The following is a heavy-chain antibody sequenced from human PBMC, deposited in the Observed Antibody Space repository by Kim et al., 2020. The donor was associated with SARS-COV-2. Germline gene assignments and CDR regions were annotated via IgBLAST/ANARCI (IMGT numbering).Heavy chain of an antibody. Sequence: GGSLRLSCAASGFTFSSYEMNWVRQAPGKGLEWVSYISSSGSTIYYADSVKGRFTISRDNAKNSLYLQMNSLRAEDTAVYYCARRKEMATITGYYYGMDVWGQGATVTVSS. CDR2: ISSSGSTI. CDR1: GFTFSSYE. V-gene: IGHV3-48*03. J-gene: IGHJ6*02. CDR3: ARRKEMATITGYYYGMDV. D-gene: IGHD5-12*01.